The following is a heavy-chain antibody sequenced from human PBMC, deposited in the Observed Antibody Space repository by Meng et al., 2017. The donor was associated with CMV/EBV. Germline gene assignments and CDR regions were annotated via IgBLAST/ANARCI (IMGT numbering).Heavy chain of an antibody. J-gene: IGHJ5*02. D-gene: IGHD6-6*01. CDR1: GYTLTSYY. CDR2: INPSGGST. V-gene: IGHV1-46*01. Sequence: GQLVQSGAEVKKPGASVKVSCKASGYTLTSYYMHWVRQAPGQGLEWMGIINPSGGSTSYAQKFQGRVTMTRDTSTSTVYMELSSLRSEDTAVYYCAREEGIAARSDWFDPWGQGTLVTVSS. CDR3: AREEGIAARSDWFDP.